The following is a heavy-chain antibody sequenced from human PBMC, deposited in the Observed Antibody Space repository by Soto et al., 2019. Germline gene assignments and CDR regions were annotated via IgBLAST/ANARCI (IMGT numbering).Heavy chain of an antibody. CDR2: ISHHGTNK. CDR1: EFTFSDYG. CDR3: ANDWVGGSYKNYLDY. J-gene: IGHJ4*02. D-gene: IGHD1-26*01. V-gene: IGHV3-30*18. Sequence: QVQLVESGGGVVQPGKSLRLSCAASEFTFSDYGMHWVRQAPGKGLEWVAGISHHGTNKYYADSVKGRFTISRDNSKNMVYLQLNSLRAEDTAVYYCANDWVGGSYKNYLDYWGQGTLVTVSS.